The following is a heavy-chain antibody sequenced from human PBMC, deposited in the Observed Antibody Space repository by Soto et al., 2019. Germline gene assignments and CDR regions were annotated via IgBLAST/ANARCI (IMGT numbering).Heavy chain of an antibody. J-gene: IGHJ3*02. CDR1: GGSISSYY. CDR2: IYCSGST. CDR3: ARQTGRWSSGSHAFDI. Sequence: QVQLQESGPGLVKPSETLSLTCTVSGGSISSYYWSWIRQPPGKGLEWIGYIYCSGSTNYNPSLKSRVTISVDTSKNQFSLKLSSVTAADTAVYYCARQTGRWSSGSHAFDIWGQGTMVTVSS. V-gene: IGHV4-59*08. D-gene: IGHD6-19*01.